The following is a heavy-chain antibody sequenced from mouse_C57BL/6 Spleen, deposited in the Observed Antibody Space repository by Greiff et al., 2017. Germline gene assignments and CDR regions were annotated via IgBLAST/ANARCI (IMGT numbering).Heavy chain of an antibody. CDR1: GYTFTSYW. D-gene: IGHD1-1*02. J-gene: IGHJ3*01. V-gene: IGHV1-52*01. CDR2: IYPSDSET. Sequence: VQLQQPGAELVRPGSSVKLSCKASGYTFTSYWMHWVKQRPIQGLEWIGNIYPSDSETHYNQKFKDKATLTVDKSSSTAYMQLSSLTSEDSAVYYCARGGGPGAYWGQGTLVTVSA. CDR3: ARGGGPGAY.